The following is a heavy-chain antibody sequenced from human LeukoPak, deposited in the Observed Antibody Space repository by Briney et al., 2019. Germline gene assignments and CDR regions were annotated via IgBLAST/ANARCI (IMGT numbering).Heavy chain of an antibody. D-gene: IGHD6-25*01. CDR2: ISTSGST. Sequence: PSETLSLTCTVSGGSISGYYWSWIRQPAGKGLEWIGRISTSGSTHYSPSLKSRVTMSVDTSRNQFSLNLSSVAAADTAVYYCARQGQQRPLDYWRRGTLVTIST. CDR3: ARQGQQRPLDY. CDR1: GGSISGYY. V-gene: IGHV4-4*07. J-gene: IGHJ4*01.